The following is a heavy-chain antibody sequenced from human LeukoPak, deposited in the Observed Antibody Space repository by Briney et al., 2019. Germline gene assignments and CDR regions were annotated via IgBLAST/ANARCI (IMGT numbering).Heavy chain of an antibody. V-gene: IGHV3-23*01. CDR2: ISGSGGST. J-gene: IGHJ4*02. D-gene: IGHD4-23*01. Sequence: GGSLRVSCAASGFTFSSYAMSWVRQAPGRGLEWVSAISGSGGSTYYAASVTGRFTISRDNSKNTLYLQMNSVRAEDTAVYCCATFPTTVVTPDYFDYWGQGTLVTVSS. CDR3: ATFPTTVVTPDYFDY. CDR1: GFTFSSYA.